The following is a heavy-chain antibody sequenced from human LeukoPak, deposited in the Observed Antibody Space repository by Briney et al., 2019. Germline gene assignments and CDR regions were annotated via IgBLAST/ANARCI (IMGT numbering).Heavy chain of an antibody. D-gene: IGHD6-6*01. V-gene: IGHV3-7*01. CDR3: ARWVSQYNFDY. J-gene: IGHJ4*02. Sequence: GGSLRLSCEASGFTLNYYWMSWVRQAPGKGLEWVANINQDGSEKYFVDSVKGRFTISRDNAQNSVFLQMDSLRVDDTAVYYCARWVSQYNFDYWGQGTHVTVSS. CDR2: INQDGSEK. CDR1: GFTLNYYW.